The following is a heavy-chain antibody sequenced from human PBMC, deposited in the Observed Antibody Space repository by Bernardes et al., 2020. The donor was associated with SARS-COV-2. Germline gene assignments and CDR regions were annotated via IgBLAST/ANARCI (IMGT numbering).Heavy chain of an antibody. CDR2: IYNSGST. Sequence: SETLSLTCTVSGGSISSYSWGWIRQPPGKGLEWIGYIYNSGSTNYNPSLESRVTISIDTSKNQFSLKLSSVTAADTAVYYYARWYDSSAYSWLDPWGQGTLVTVSS. D-gene: IGHD3-22*01. CDR3: ARWYDSSAYSWLDP. V-gene: IGHV4-59*01. CDR1: GGSISSYS. J-gene: IGHJ5*02.